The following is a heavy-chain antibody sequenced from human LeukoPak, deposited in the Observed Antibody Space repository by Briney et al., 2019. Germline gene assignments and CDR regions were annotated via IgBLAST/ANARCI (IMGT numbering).Heavy chain of an antibody. V-gene: IGHV4-59*08. CDR2: IYYSGST. CDR1: GGSISSYY. J-gene: IGHJ5*02. Sequence: SETLSLTCTVSGGSISSYYWSWIRQPPGKGLEWIGYIYYSGSTNYNPSLKSRVTLSVDTSKNQFSLKLSSVTAADTAVYYCARPMVRGAIIYWFDPWGQGTLVTVSS. CDR3: ARPMVRGAIIYWFDP. D-gene: IGHD3-10*01.